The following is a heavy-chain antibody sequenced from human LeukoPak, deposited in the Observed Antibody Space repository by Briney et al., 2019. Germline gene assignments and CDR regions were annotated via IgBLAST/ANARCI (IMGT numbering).Heavy chain of an antibody. J-gene: IGHJ4*02. CDR1: GFTFSSYS. V-gene: IGHV3-21*01. D-gene: IGHD2-15*01. Sequence: PGGSLRLSCADSGFTFSSYSMNWVRQAPGKGLEWVSSISSSSSYIYYADSVKGRFTISRDNAKNSLYLQMNSLRAEDTAVYYCASYCSGGSCYSADFDYWGQGTLVTVSS. CDR2: ISSSSSYI. CDR3: ASYCSGGSCYSADFDY.